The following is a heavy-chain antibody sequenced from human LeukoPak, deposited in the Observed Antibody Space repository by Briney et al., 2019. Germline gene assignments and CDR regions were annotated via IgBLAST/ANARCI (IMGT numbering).Heavy chain of an antibody. Sequence: ASVKVSCKASGYTFTSYDINWVRQATGQGLEWMGWMNPNSGNTGYAQKFQGRVTMTRNTSISTAYMELSSLRSEDTAVYYCARARRYDSSGPDAFDIWGQGTMVTVSS. D-gene: IGHD3-22*01. CDR2: MNPNSGNT. CDR3: ARARRYDSSGPDAFDI. V-gene: IGHV1-8*01. CDR1: GYTFTSYD. J-gene: IGHJ3*02.